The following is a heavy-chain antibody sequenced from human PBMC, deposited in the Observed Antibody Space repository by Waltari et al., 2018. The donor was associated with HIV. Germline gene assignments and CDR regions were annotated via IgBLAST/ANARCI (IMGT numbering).Heavy chain of an antibody. D-gene: IGHD1-26*01. CDR1: VLTSTAYA. CDR3: ATNSGSYRQGWFDP. V-gene: IGHV3-30*01. J-gene: IGHJ5*02. Sequence: HVQLVESGVCVVQPGPSLPLPRAALVLTSTAYAWHWVRQPPGKGLEWVASVIYDGSNEDYADSVTGRFTVSRDNSKNTLYLQMDSLRPEDTAVYYCATNSGSYRQGWFDPWGQGTQVTVSS. CDR2: VIYDGSNE.